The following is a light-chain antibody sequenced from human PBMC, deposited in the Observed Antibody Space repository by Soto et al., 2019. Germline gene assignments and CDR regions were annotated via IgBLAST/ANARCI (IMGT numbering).Light chain of an antibody. Sequence: QSLLTQPPSLSGSPGQSVTISCTGTSSDVGSYNGVSWYQQPPGTAPRLIIYEGSTRPSGVPDRFSGSKSGNTASLTISGLQAEDEADYYCNSYTLSGTYVFGTGTKVTVL. CDR2: EGS. V-gene: IGLV2-18*02. CDR3: NSYTLSGTYV. CDR1: SSDVGSYNG. J-gene: IGLJ1*01.